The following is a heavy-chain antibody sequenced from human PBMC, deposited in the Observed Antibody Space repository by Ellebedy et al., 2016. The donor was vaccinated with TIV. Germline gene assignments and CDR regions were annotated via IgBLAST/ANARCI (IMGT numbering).Heavy chain of an antibody. CDR2: IVAIFGTA. CDR3: ARGRGYNYGYPTEGGLFDS. Sequence: ASVKVSCXASGGTFNSYAVSWVRQAPGQGLEWMGGIVAIFGTAKHAQKFQGRVTITADEGTRTAYMELSSLRSEDTAVYYCARGRGYNYGYPTEGGLFDSWGQGTLVTVSS. D-gene: IGHD5-18*01. CDR1: GGTFNSYA. V-gene: IGHV1-69*13. J-gene: IGHJ4*02.